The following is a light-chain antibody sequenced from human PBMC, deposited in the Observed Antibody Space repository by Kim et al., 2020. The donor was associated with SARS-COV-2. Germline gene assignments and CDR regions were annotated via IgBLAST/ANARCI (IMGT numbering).Light chain of an antibody. CDR1: QSVSRR. Sequence: AASVGDRVTISCRSNQSVSRRLAWYQQRPGQAPKLLMHDASNLQSGVPSRFSGIGSETYFTLTISSLQPDDFAIYYRQQYRSYSTVGQGTKVDIK. CDR2: DAS. CDR3: QQYRSYST. V-gene: IGKV1-5*01. J-gene: IGKJ1*01.